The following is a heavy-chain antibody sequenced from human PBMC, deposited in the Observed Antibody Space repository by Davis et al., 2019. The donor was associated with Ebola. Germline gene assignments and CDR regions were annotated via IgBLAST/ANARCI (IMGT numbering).Heavy chain of an antibody. CDR2: ISNGGRT. CDR1: GYSISSGYY. CDR3: VRGSDAYKTGY. V-gene: IGHV4-38-2*02. Sequence: MPSETLSLTCTVSGYSISSGYYWGWIRQPPGKGLEWIAFISNGGRTIYNPSLRGRVTISIDTSKNQFSLEVRSVTAADTAFYYCVRGSDAYKTGYWGQGTLVTVSS. J-gene: IGHJ4*02. D-gene: IGHD5-24*01.